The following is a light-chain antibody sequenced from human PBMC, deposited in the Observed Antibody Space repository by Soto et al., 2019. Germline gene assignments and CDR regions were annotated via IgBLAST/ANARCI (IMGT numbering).Light chain of an antibody. Sequence: VLPQSPGTLSLSPLDIATLFCRARQSLTNPYIAWYQQKPGQAPRLLIYGASTRATGIPDRFSGSGSGTDFTLTINRLEPEDFAVYYCQQYGDLPWTFGQGTKVDI. CDR1: QSLTNPY. J-gene: IGKJ1*01. CDR2: GAS. V-gene: IGKV3-20*01. CDR3: QQYGDLPWT.